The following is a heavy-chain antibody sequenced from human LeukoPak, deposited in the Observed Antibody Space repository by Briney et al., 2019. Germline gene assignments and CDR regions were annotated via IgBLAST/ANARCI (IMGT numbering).Heavy chain of an antibody. J-gene: IGHJ4*02. CDR2: MNPNSGNT. D-gene: IGHD3-22*01. V-gene: IGHV1-8*03. Sequence: ASVKVSCKASGYTFTSYYMHWVRQATGQGLEWMGWMNPNSGNTGYAQKFQGRVTITRNTSISTAYMELSSLRSEDTAVYYCARVVYYYYDSSGYYQYYFDYWGQGTLVTVSS. CDR1: GYTFTSYY. CDR3: ARVVYYYYDSSGYYQYYFDY.